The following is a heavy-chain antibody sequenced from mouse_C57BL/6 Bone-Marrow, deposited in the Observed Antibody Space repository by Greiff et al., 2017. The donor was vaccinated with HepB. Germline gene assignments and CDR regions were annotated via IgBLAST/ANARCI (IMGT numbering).Heavy chain of an antibody. Sequence: QVQLQQPGAELVKPGASVKLSCKASGYTFTSYWMQWVKQRPGQGLEWIGEIDPSDSYTNYNQKFKGKATLTVDTSSSTAYMQLSSLTSEDSAVYYCAGESLYESSHFDYWGQGTTLTVSS. CDR3: AGESLYESSHFDY. V-gene: IGHV1-50*01. CDR2: IDPSDSYT. CDR1: GYTFTSYW. J-gene: IGHJ2*01. D-gene: IGHD1-1*01.